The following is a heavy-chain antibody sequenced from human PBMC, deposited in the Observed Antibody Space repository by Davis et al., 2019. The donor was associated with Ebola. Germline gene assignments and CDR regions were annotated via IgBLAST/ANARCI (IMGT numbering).Heavy chain of an antibody. D-gene: IGHD3-16*01. CDR1: GYTLTELS. V-gene: IGHV1-24*01. Sequence: AASVKVSCKVSGYTLTELSMHWVRQAPGKGLEWMGGFDPEDGETIYAQKFQGRVTMTEDTSTDTAYMELSSLRSEDTAVYYCARDDPYDYIWGSYAGSGMDVWGQGTTVTVSS. CDR3: ARDDPYDYIWGSYAGSGMDV. J-gene: IGHJ6*02. CDR2: FDPEDGET.